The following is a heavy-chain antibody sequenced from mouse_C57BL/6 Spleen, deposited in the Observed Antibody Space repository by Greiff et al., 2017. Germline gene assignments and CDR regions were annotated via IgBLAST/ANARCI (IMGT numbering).Heavy chain of an antibody. Sequence: QVQLQQSGAELVKPGASVKMSCKASGYTFTSYWITWVKQRPGQGLEWIGDIYPGSGSTNYNEKFKSKATLTVDTSSSTAYMQLSSLTSEDSAVYYCAREYYYGSSYDWYFDVWGTGTTVTVSS. J-gene: IGHJ1*03. CDR1: GYTFTSYW. CDR3: AREYYYGSSYDWYFDV. D-gene: IGHD1-1*01. V-gene: IGHV1-55*01. CDR2: IYPGSGST.